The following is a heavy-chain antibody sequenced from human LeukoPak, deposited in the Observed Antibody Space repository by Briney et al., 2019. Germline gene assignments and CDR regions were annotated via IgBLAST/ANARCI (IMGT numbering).Heavy chain of an antibody. CDR1: GASISSNY. D-gene: IGHD3-22*01. J-gene: IGHJ4*02. Sequence: SETLSLTCTVSGASISSNYWSWIRQPPGKGLEWIGYIYYSGSTNYNPSLKSRVTMSVDTSKNQFSLKLSSVTAADTAVYYCARDRPHGGSGYFFDYWGQGTLVTVSS. V-gene: IGHV4-59*12. CDR2: IYYSGST. CDR3: ARDRPHGGSGYFFDY.